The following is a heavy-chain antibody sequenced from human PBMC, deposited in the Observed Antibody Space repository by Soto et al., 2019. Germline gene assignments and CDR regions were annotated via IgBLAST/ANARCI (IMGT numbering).Heavy chain of an antibody. J-gene: IGHJ4*02. CDR3: ARGPPGIAAGAAY. Sequence: QLQLQESGSGPVKPSQTLSLTCAVSGGSISSGGYSWSWIRQPPGKGLGLIGYIYPNGRTYCNPPLQSRFTISVDRSKNQFCLKLSSVGAADTAVYYCARGPPGIAAGAAYSGQGTLVAVGS. CDR2: IYPNGRT. V-gene: IGHV4-30-2*01. D-gene: IGHD6-13*01. CDR1: GGSISSGGYS.